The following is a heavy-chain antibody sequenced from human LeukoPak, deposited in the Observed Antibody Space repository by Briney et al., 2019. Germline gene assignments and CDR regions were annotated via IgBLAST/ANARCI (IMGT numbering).Heavy chain of an antibody. Sequence: GGSLRLSCAASGFTFSSYGMHWVRQAPGKGLEWVTFIRYDGSNKYYADSVKGRFTISRDNSKNTLYLQMNRLRADDTAVYYCARDRSQEFDPWGQGTLVTVSS. CDR3: ARDRSQEFDP. V-gene: IGHV3-30*02. D-gene: IGHD3-10*01. J-gene: IGHJ5*02. CDR2: IRYDGSNK. CDR1: GFTFSSYG.